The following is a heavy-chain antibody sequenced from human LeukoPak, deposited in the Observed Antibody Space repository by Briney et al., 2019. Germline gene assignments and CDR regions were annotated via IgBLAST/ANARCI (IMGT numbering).Heavy chain of an antibody. J-gene: IGHJ6*02. Sequence: ASVKVSCKVYGYTLTELPMHWVRQAPGKGLEWMGGFDPEDGETIYAQRFQGRVTMTDDTSTETAYMELSSLRSDDTAVYYCSTLRESDVWGQGTTVTVSS. V-gene: IGHV1-24*01. D-gene: IGHD2/OR15-2a*01. CDR3: STLRESDV. CDR1: GYTLTELP. CDR2: FDPEDGET.